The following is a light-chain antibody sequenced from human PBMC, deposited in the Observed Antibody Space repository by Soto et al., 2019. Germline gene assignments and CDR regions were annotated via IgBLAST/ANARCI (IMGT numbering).Light chain of an antibody. CDR3: EQYNTCSS. CDR1: QSISTS. CDR2: TSS. Sequence: AIQLAQYPTSLSAAVGCRLTITFRASQSISTSLNWYQQKPGKAPNLLIFTSSNLESGVPSRFSGSGSGTEFTLTINGLQPDDFATYYCEQYNTCSSFGEGTKLDIK. J-gene: IGKJ2*04. V-gene: IGKV1-13*02.